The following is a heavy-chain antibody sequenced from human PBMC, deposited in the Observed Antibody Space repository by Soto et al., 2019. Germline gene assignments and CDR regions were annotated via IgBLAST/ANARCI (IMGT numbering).Heavy chain of an antibody. CDR2: IKEDGSEK. V-gene: IGHV3-7*01. J-gene: IGHJ6*02. CDR1: GFTFSSSW. Sequence: GGSLRFSCAASGFTFSSSWMSWVRQAPGKGLEWVANIKEDGSEKDYVDPVKGRFTITRDNAKNSLYLQMNSLRAEDTAVYYCVRERGLSSYYGMDVWGQGTTVTVSS. D-gene: IGHD3-10*01. CDR3: VRERGLSSYYGMDV.